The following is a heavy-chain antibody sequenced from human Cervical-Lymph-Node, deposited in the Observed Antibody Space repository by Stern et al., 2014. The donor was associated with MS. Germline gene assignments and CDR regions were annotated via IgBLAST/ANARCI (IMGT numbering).Heavy chain of an antibody. CDR2: IFPGGSDI. Sequence: VQLVESGPEVKRPGESLKISCQASGYTFTSYWIGWVRQMPGQGLEWIAFIFPGGSDIRNSPAFQGQVTISADKSSSTAYLQWNNLKASDTAIYYCARQRYFDYWGQGTLVTVSS. CDR3: ARQRYFDY. V-gene: IGHV5-51*01. CDR1: GYTFTSYW. J-gene: IGHJ4*02.